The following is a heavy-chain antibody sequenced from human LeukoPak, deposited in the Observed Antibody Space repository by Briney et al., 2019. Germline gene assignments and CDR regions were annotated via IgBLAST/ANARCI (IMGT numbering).Heavy chain of an antibody. J-gene: IGHJ4*02. CDR2: INPNSGGT. V-gene: IGHV1-2*02. CDR3: ARDLDGYFDY. D-gene: IGHD3-3*01. CDR1: GYTFTGYY. Sequence: GASVKVSCTASGYTFTGYYMHWVRQAPGRGLEWMGWINPNSGGTNYAQKFQGRVTMTRDTSISTAYMELSRLRSDDTAVYYCARDLDGYFDYWGQGTLVTVSS.